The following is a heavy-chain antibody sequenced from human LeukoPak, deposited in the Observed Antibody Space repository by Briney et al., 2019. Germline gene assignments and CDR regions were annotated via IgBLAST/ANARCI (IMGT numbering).Heavy chain of an antibody. CDR1: GGSISSSSYY. CDR2: IYYSGST. V-gene: IGHV4-39*01. CDR3: ARPVGYCSGGSCPNWFDP. D-gene: IGHD2-15*01. J-gene: IGHJ5*02. Sequence: SETLSLTCTVSGGSISSSSYYWGWIRQPPGKGLEWIGSIYYSGSTYYNPSLKSRATISVDTSKNQFSLKLSSVTAADTAVYYCARPVGYCSGGSCPNWFDPWGQGTLVTVSS.